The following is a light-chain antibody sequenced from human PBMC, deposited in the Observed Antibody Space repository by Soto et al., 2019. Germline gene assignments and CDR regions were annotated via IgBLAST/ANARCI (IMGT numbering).Light chain of an antibody. CDR3: SSYTSTMTNV. CDR2: DVS. V-gene: IGLV2-11*01. CDR1: SSDVGDYNY. J-gene: IGLJ1*01. Sequence: QSVLTQPRSVSGSPGQSVAISCTGTSSDVGDYNYVSWYQQHPGKAPKLMLYDVSNRPSGVSDRFSGSKSGNTASLTISGLQAADEADYFCSSYTSTMTNVFGSGTKVTVL.